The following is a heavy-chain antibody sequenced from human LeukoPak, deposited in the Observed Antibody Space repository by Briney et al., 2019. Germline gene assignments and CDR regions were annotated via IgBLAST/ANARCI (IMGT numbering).Heavy chain of an antibody. D-gene: IGHD6-19*01. V-gene: IGHV3-9*01. CDR2: ISWNSGSI. CDR1: GFTFSSYG. Sequence: GGSLRLSCAASGFTFSSYGMHWVRQAPGKGLEWVSGISWNSGSIGYADSVKGRFTISRDNAKNSLYLQMNSLRAEDTALYYCAKDRAVADYYFDYWGQGTLVTVSS. J-gene: IGHJ4*02. CDR3: AKDRAVADYYFDY.